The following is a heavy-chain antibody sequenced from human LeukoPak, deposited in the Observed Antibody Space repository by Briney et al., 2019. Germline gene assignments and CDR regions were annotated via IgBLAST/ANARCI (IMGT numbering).Heavy chain of an antibody. CDR1: GGXISSYY. CDR2: FYYSGGT. V-gene: IGHV4-59*08. Sequence: SETLSLTCTVSGGXISSYYCSWIRQPPGKGLEWIGCFYYSGGTYYNPSLKSRVTISVDTSKNQFSLKLSSVTAADTAVYYCARHGYSSLYYWGQGTLVTVSS. D-gene: IGHD5-18*01. CDR3: ARHGYSSLYY. J-gene: IGHJ4*02.